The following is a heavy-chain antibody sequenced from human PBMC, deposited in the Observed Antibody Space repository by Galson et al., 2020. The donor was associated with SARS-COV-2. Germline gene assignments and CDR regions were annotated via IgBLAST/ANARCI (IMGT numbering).Heavy chain of an antibody. J-gene: IGHJ4*02. CDR3: AKNEQRYSSGWYYFDY. CDR1: GFTFSSYG. CDR2: ISGSGDST. D-gene: IGHD6-19*01. Sequence: GGSLRLSCAASGFTFSSYGMSWVRQAPGKGLEWVSAISGSGDSTYYADSVKGRFTISRDNSKNTPYLQMNSLRAEDTAVYYCAKNEQRYSSGWYYFDYWGQGTLVTVSS. V-gene: IGHV3-23*01.